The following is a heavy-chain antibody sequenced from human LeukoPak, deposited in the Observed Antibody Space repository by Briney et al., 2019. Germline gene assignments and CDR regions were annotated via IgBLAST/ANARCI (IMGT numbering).Heavy chain of an antibody. J-gene: IGHJ3*02. D-gene: IGHD3-10*01. CDR1: GGSFSGYY. CDR2: INHSGST. CDR3: AKSNGYGLVDI. V-gene: IGHV4-34*01. Sequence: SETLSLTCAVYGGSFSGYYWSWIRQPPGKGLEWIGEINHSGSTNYNPSLKSRVTISVDTSKNQFSLKLSSVTAADTAAYYCAKSNGYGLVDIWGQGTMVTVSS.